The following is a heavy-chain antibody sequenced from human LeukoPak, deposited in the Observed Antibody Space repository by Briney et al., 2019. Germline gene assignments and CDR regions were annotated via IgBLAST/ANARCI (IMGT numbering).Heavy chain of an antibody. CDR2: INKDGGEK. CDR1: GFTFSSYW. D-gene: IGHD1-26*01. Sequence: PGGSLRLSCAASGFTFSSYWMSWVRQAPGKGLEWVANINKDGGEKYYVDSVKGRFTISRDNAKNSLYLQMNSLRADDTAVYYCVKDSPPRYSWSPPVYWGQGTLVTVSS. CDR3: VKDSPPRYSWSPPVY. J-gene: IGHJ4*02. V-gene: IGHV3-7*03.